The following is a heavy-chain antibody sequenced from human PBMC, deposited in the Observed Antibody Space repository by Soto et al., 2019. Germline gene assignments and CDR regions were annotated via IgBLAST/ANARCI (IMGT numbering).Heavy chain of an antibody. V-gene: IGHV3-15*01. CDR2: IKSITDGGTS. CDR3: ATGSSLGAPR. J-gene: IGHJ4*02. D-gene: IGHD3-16*01. CDR1: GFTFGHVW. Sequence: EVQLVESGGGLVKPGGSLRLSCAASGFTFGHVWISWVRQAPGKGLEWVGRIKSITDGGTSDYAAPVKGRFTISRDDSKNTLYLQMNSLKAEDTAVYYCATGSSLGAPRWGQGTLVTVSS.